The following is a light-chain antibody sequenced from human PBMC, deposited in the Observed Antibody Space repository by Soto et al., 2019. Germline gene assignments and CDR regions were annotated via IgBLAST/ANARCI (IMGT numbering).Light chain of an antibody. CDR1: RSIRAY. CDR2: GAT. Sequence: DIQMTQSQSSLSASVGDTVTISCRASRSIRAYLNWYQHKPGKAPNLLIYGATTLHSGVPSRFSGSGSGTDFSLTISSLQPEDFATYYCQQTFSVTPLTFGGGTKVEI. V-gene: IGKV1-39*01. J-gene: IGKJ4*01. CDR3: QQTFSVTPLT.